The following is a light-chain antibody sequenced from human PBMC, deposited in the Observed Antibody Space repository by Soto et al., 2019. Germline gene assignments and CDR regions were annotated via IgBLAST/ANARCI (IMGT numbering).Light chain of an antibody. CDR3: RSYTGRHNLG. V-gene: IGLV2-14*01. CDR2: DVS. J-gene: IGLJ3*02. Sequence: QSAPTQPASVSGSPGQSITISCTGTSSDVGGYNYVSWYQQHPGKAPKLMIYDVSNRPSGVSNRFSGSKSGNTASLTISGLPAEGGAGYLFRSYTGRHNLGFGGRTPLTVL. CDR1: SSDVGGYNY.